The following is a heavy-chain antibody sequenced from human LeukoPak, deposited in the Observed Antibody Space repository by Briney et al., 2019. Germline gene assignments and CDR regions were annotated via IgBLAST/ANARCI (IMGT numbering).Heavy chain of an antibody. J-gene: IGHJ4*02. CDR2: INSDGSST. D-gene: IGHD3-22*01. Sequence: PGGSLRLSCAASGFTFSSYWMHWVRQAPGKGLVWVSRINSDGSSTSYADSVKGRFTISRDNAKNTLYLQMNSLRAEDTAVYYCARGDYYDSSGYYFLYWGQGTLVTVSS. CDR3: ARGDYYDSSGYYFLY. V-gene: IGHV3-74*01. CDR1: GFTFSSYW.